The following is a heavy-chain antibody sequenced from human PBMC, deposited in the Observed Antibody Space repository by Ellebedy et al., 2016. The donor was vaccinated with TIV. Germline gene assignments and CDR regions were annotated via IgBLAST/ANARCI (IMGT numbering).Heavy chain of an antibody. Sequence: PGGSLRLSCAASGLTFSNYAMHWVRQAPGKGLEWVAVISYDGSNKYYADSVKGRFTISRDNSKNTLYLQMNSLRADDTAFYYCARGGGPGYCSSTNCYGWFDPWGQGTLVTVSS. V-gene: IGHV3-30-3*01. D-gene: IGHD2-2*01. J-gene: IGHJ5*02. CDR2: ISYDGSNK. CDR1: GLTFSNYA. CDR3: ARGGGPGYCSSTNCYGWFDP.